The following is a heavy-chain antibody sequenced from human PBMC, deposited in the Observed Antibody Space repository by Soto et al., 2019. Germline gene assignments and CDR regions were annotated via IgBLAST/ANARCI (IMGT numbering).Heavy chain of an antibody. CDR1: GFTVSSNY. Sequence: PGGSLRLSCAASGFTVSSNYMSWVRQAPGKGLEWVSVIYSGGSTYYADSVKGRFTISRDNSKNTLYLQMNSLRAEDTAVYYCATNYYDSSGYPRGASDIWGQGTMVTVSS. CDR2: IYSGGST. CDR3: ATNYYDSSGYPRGASDI. V-gene: IGHV3-53*01. J-gene: IGHJ3*02. D-gene: IGHD3-22*01.